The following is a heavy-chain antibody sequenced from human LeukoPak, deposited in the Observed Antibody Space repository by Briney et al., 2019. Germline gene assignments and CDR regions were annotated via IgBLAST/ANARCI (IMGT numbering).Heavy chain of an antibody. J-gene: IGHJ4*02. CDR2: ISSSSSYI. CDR3: ARDRSIAAAGSVPIRDY. D-gene: IGHD6-13*01. Sequence: GGSLRLSCAASGFTFSSYSMNWVRQAPGEGLEWVSSISSSSSYIYYADSVKGRFTISRDNAKNSLYLQMNSLRAEDTAVYYCARDRSIAAAGSVPIRDYWGQGTLVTVSS. CDR1: GFTFSSYS. V-gene: IGHV3-21*01.